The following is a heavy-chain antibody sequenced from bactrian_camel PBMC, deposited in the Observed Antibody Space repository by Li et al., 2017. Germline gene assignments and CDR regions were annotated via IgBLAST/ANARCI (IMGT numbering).Heavy chain of an antibody. J-gene: IGHJ4*01. V-gene: IGHV3-3*01. D-gene: IGHD6*01. Sequence: HVQLVESGGGSVQAGGSLRLSCAISGGPYTTYCMGWFRQAPGKEREGVAAIGRDGSTNVANSVKGRFTISRDNAKSTVYLSLDHLKPEDAAMYYCAAEPRGGGSWQACYPLANYWGQGTQVTVS. CDR2: IGRDGST. CDR3: AAEPRGGGSWQACYPLANY. CDR1: GGPYTTYC.